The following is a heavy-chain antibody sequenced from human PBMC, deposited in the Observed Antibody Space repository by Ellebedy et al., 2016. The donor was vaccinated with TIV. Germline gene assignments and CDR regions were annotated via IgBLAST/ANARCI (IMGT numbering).Heavy chain of an antibody. D-gene: IGHD5-18*01. J-gene: IGHJ4*02. V-gene: IGHV4-34*12. CDR3: ARQGYRGYSYGATYTPFDY. Sequence: MPSETLSLTCAVYGGSFSSYYWGWIRQPPGKGLEWIGIIFYSVSTYYNPSLKSRVTISVDTSKNQFSLKLSSVTAADTAVYYCARQGYRGYSYGATYTPFDYWGQGTLVTVSS. CDR2: IFYSVST. CDR1: GGSFSSYY.